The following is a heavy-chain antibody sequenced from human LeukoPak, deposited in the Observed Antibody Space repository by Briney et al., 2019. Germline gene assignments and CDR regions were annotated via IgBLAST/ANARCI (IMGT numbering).Heavy chain of an antibody. D-gene: IGHD6-6*01. CDR2: ISAYNGNT. J-gene: IGHJ4*02. CDR3: ARDRGLAARLAGY. CDR1: GYTFTSYG. Sequence: GASVKVSCKASGYTFTSYGISWVRQAPGQGLEWMGWISAYNGNTNYAQKLQGRVTMTTDTSTSTAYTELRSLRSDDTAVYYCARDRGLAARLAGYWGQGTLVTVSS. V-gene: IGHV1-18*01.